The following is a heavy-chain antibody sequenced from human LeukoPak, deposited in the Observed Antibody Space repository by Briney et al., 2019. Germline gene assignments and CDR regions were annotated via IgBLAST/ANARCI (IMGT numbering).Heavy chain of an antibody. D-gene: IGHD5-12*01. Sequence: PGGSLRLSCAASGFTFDDYAMHWVRQAPGKGLEWVSGISWNSGSIGYADSVKGRFTISRDNAKNSLYLQMNSLRAEDTAVYYCARTSYSQVATTYYFDYWGQGTLVTVSS. V-gene: IGHV3-9*01. CDR2: ISWNSGSI. J-gene: IGHJ4*02. CDR3: ARTSYSQVATTYYFDY. CDR1: GFTFDDYA.